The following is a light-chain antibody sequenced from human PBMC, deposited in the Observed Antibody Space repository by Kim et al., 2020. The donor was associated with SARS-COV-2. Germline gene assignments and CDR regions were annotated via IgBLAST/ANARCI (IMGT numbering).Light chain of an antibody. Sequence: EIVLTQSPGTLSLSPGERATLSCRTSQSVCSHCLAWYQQKPGQAPRLLIYSVSNRATGIPDRCSGSGSGTDFTLTISRLEPEDFAVYYCQQYDIASPYTFGQGTKLEIK. V-gene: IGKV3-20*01. CDR3: QQYDIASPYT. CDR1: QSVCSHC. CDR2: SVS. J-gene: IGKJ2*01.